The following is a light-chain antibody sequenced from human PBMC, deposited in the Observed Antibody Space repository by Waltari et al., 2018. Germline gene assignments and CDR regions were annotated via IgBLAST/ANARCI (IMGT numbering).Light chain of an antibody. CDR3: QQYYSTPLA. CDR1: QFFLYRSRNKNY. Sequence: DIVMTQSPESLAVSLGERATLNCTSSQFFLYRSRNKNYLAWYQVRPGKPPKLLISWASTRQSGVPDRLSGRGSGTDFTLTISSLQAEDVAVYYCQQYYSTPLAFGQGTKVEIK. J-gene: IGKJ1*01. V-gene: IGKV4-1*01. CDR2: WAS.